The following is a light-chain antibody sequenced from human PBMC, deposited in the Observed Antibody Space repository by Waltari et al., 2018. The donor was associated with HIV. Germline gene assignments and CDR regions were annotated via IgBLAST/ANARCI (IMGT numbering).Light chain of an antibody. Sequence: QSVLTQPPSASGTPGQRVTISCSGSSSNIGSNYGYWYQQLPGTAPKLLIYRNNQRPSGVPDRFSGSKSGTSASLAISGIRSEDEADYYCAAWDDSLSGYVFGTGTKVTVL. CDR1: SSNIGSNY. CDR3: AAWDDSLSGYV. J-gene: IGLJ1*01. V-gene: IGLV1-47*01. CDR2: RNN.